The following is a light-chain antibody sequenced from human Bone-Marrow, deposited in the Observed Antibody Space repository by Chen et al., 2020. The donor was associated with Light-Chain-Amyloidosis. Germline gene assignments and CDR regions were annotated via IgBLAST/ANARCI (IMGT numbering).Light chain of an antibody. Sequence: SYELTQPPSVSVSPGQTARITCSGDDLPTKYAYWYQQKPGQAPVLVIHRVTGRPAGISDRLAGSSSGTTATLTISGVQAEEEADYHCQSADSSGTYEVIFGGGTKLTVL. CDR2: RVT. V-gene: IGLV3-25*02. CDR3: QSADSSGTYEVI. J-gene: IGLJ2*01. CDR1: DLPTKY.